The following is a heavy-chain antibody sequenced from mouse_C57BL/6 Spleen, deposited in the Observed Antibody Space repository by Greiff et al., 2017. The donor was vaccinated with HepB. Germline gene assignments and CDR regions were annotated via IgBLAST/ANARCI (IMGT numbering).Heavy chain of an antibody. V-gene: IGHV5-6*01. CDR2: ISSGGSYT. J-gene: IGHJ3*01. CDR1: GFTFSSYG. D-gene: IGHD3-1*01. Sequence: EVQRVESGGDLVKPGGSLKLSCAASGFTFSSYGMSWVRQTPDKRLEWVATISSGGSYTYYPDSVKGRFTISRDNAKNTLYLQMSSLKSEDTAMYYCARHDGPAYWGQGTLVTVSA. CDR3: ARHDGPAY.